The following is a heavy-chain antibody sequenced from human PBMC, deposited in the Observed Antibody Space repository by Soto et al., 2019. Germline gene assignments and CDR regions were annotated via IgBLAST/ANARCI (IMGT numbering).Heavy chain of an antibody. CDR2: ISTYDGST. D-gene: IGHD3-10*01. Sequence: GASVKVSCKASGYIFTNYAISWVRQAPGQRLEWMGWISTYDGSTSYAQNVQGRVTLTTDTSTTTAYMELTSLRSDDTAVYYCARRLGFYGSGRYPEGPHLFDPWGQGFLVNVP. V-gene: IGHV1-18*01. J-gene: IGHJ5*02. CDR1: GYIFTNYA. CDR3: ARRLGFYGSGRYPEGPHLFDP.